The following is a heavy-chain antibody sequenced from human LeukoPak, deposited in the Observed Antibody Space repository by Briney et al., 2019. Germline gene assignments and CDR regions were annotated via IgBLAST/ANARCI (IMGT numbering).Heavy chain of an antibody. CDR1: GFTFSSYC. CDR2: INSDGSST. CDR3: ARVGYSSGWYLDGGFDY. Sequence: GGSLRLSCAASGFTFSSYCMHWVRQAPGKGLVWVSRINSDGSSTSYADSVKGRFTISRDNAKNTLYLQMNSLRAEDTAVYYCARVGYSSGWYLDGGFDYWGQGNLVTVSS. J-gene: IGHJ4*02. V-gene: IGHV3-74*01. D-gene: IGHD6-19*01.